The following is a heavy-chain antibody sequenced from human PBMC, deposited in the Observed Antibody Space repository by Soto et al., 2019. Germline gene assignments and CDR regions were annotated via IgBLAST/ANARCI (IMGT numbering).Heavy chain of an antibody. D-gene: IGHD3-22*01. V-gene: IGHV1-18*04. CDR1: GYTFTSNS. CDR3: ARPRHSRGDAFDI. Sequence: ASVKVSCKASGYTFTSNSIGWVRQAPGQGLEWMGWINVYNGNTKYAQQLQGRVTLTTDTSTSTAYMELRSLRSDDTAVYYCARPRHSRGDAFDIWGQGTMVTVSS. CDR2: INVYNGNT. J-gene: IGHJ3*02.